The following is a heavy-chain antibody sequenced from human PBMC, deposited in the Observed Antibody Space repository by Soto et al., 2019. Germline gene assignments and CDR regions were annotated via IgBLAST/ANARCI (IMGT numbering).Heavy chain of an antibody. J-gene: IGHJ3*02. CDR3: ARDGRTLEYSSSSAATRAFDI. CDR2: ISSSSSYI. D-gene: IGHD6-6*01. V-gene: IGHV3-21*01. Sequence: EVQLVESGGGLVKPGGSLRLSCAASGFTFSSYSMNWVRQAPGKGLEWVSSISSSSSYIYYADSVKGRFTISRDNAKNSLYLQMNSLRAEDTAVYYCARDGRTLEYSSSSAATRAFDIWGQGTMVTVSS. CDR1: GFTFSSYS.